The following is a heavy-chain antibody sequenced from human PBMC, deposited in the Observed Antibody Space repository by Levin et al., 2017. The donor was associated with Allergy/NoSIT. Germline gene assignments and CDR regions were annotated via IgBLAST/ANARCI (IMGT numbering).Heavy chain of an antibody. V-gene: IGHV3-13*04. J-gene: IGHJ6*02. CDR1: GFTFSSYD. Sequence: HAGGSLRLSCAASGFTFSSYDMHWVRQATGKGLEWVSAIGTAGDTYYPGSVKGRFTISRENAKNSLYLQMNSLRAGDTAVYYCARGLPAAMYYYGMDVWGQGTTVTVSS. CDR3: ARGLPAAMYYYGMDV. D-gene: IGHD2-2*01. CDR2: IGTAGDT.